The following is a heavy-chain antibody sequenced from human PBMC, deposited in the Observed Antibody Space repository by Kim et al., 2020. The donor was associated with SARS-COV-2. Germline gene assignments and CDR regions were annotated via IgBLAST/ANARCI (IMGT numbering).Heavy chain of an antibody. D-gene: IGHD6-13*01. V-gene: IGHV4-34*01. Sequence: SETLSLTCAVYGGSFSGYYWSWIRQPPGKGLEWIGEINHSGSTNYNPSLKSRVTISVDTSKNQFSLQLSSVTAADTAVYYCARAVEELVLRGGFVPWGQGTLVTVSS. CDR3: ARAVEELVLRGGFVP. CDR2: INHSGST. CDR1: GGSFSGYY. J-gene: IGHJ5*02.